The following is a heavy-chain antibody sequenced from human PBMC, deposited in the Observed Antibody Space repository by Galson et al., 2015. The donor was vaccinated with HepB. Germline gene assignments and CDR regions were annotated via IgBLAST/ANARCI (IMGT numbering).Heavy chain of an antibody. CDR2: IKSKTDGGTT. Sequence: SLRLSCAASGFTFSNAWMSWVRQAPGKGLEWVGRIKSKTDGGTTDYAAPVKGRFTISRDNSKNILYLQMNSLRTEDTAVYYCAKDLGSPPGYWGQGTLVTVSS. CDR3: AKDLGSPPGY. D-gene: IGHD2-15*01. V-gene: IGHV3-15*01. J-gene: IGHJ4*02. CDR1: GFTFSNAW.